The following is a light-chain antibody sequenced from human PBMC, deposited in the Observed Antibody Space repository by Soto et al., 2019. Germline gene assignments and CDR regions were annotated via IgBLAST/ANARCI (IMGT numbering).Light chain of an antibody. J-gene: IGLJ2*01. CDR2: EDN. CDR3: QAFDSSNMA. Sequence: NFMLTQPHSVSESPGKTVTISCTRSSGSIGSTYVQWYQQRPGSVPTTVIYEDNQRPPGVPDRFSGSIDSSSNSAFLTISGLETEDEADYYCQAFDSSNMAFGGGTQLTVL. CDR1: SGSIGSTY. V-gene: IGLV6-57*04.